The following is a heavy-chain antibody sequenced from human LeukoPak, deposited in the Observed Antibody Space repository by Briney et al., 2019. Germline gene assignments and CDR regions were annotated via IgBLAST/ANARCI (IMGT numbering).Heavy chain of an antibody. CDR1: GYTFTGYY. CDR3: AKQWTDQAPRWYFDY. D-gene: IGHD6-19*01. CDR2: INPNSGGT. V-gene: IGHV1-2*02. J-gene: IGHJ4*02. Sequence: VASVKVSCKASGYTFTGYYMHWVRQAPGQGLEWMGWINPNSGGTNYAQKFQGRVTMTRGTSISTAYMELSRLRSDDTAVYYCAKQWTDQAPRWYFDYWGQGTLVTVSS.